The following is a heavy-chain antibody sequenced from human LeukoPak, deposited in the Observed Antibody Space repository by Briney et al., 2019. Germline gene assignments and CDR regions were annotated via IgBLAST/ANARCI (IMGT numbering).Heavy chain of an antibody. CDR3: ARGGGITMIVVAGYWFDP. V-gene: IGHV4-59*08. CDR1: GGSISSYY. D-gene: IGHD3-22*01. J-gene: IGHJ5*02. CDR2: IYHSGST. Sequence: PSETLSLTCTVSGGSISSYYWSWIRQPPGKGLEWIGSIYHSGSTYYNPSLKSRVTISVDTSKSQFSLKLSSVTAADTAVYYCARGGGITMIVVAGYWFDPWGQGTLVTVSS.